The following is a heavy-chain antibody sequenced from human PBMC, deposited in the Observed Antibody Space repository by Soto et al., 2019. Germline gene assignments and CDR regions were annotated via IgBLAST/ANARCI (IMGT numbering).Heavy chain of an antibody. CDR3: AKAPDGWLANFFDY. CDR1: GITFSSYA. D-gene: IGHD6-19*01. J-gene: IGHJ4*02. V-gene: IGHV3-23*01. Sequence: PGGSLRLSCAASGITFSSYAMNWVRQAPGKGLEWVSAISGTGGSTYYADSVKGRFTISRDNSKNTLSLQMNSLRGDDTAVYYCAKAPDGWLANFFDYWGQRTLVTVSS. CDR2: ISGTGGST.